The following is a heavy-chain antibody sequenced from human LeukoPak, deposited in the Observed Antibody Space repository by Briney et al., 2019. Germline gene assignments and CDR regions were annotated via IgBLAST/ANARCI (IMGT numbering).Heavy chain of an antibody. J-gene: IGHJ5*02. Sequence: GASVKVSCKASVYNFPAYYIHWVRQAPGQGLEWLGNMIPMTGDTNYAQKFQGRVTMTRVTSISTAYMELSRLRSDDTAVYYCARDPGPGYSSGWYRGKNNWFDPWGQGTLVTVSS. CDR1: VYNFPAYY. D-gene: IGHD6-19*01. CDR3: ARDPGPGYSSGWYRGKNNWFDP. V-gene: IGHV1-2*02. CDR2: MIPMTGDT.